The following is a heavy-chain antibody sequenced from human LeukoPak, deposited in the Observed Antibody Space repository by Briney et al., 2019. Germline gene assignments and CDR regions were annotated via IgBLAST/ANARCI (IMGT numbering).Heavy chain of an antibody. CDR1: GDSITSYN. Sequence: SETPSLTCTVSGDSITSYNWNWIRQPPGKGLEWIGYFSYSGSTNYNPSLKSRVTISVDKSNNQFSLKLSSVTAADTAVYYCARGFYGSGSYSSPGFHAFDMWGQGTMVTVSS. CDR2: FSYSGST. V-gene: IGHV4-59*12. CDR3: ARGFYGSGSYSSPGFHAFDM. J-gene: IGHJ3*02. D-gene: IGHD3-10*01.